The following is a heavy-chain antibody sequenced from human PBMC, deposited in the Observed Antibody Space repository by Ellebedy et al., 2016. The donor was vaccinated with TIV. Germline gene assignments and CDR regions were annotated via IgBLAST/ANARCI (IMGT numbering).Heavy chain of an antibody. D-gene: IGHD3-16*01. Sequence: MPSETLSLTCAVSGGSISSGGYSWSWIRQPPGKGLEWIGYIYHSGSTYYNPSLKSRVTISVDRSKNQFSLKLSSVTAADTAVYYCARGLIAEDAFDIWGQGTMVTVSS. V-gene: IGHV4-30-2*01. J-gene: IGHJ3*02. CDR2: IYHSGST. CDR1: GGSISSGGYS. CDR3: ARGLIAEDAFDI.